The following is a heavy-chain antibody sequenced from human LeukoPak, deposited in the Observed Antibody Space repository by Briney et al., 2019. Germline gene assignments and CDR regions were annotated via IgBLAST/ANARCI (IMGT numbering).Heavy chain of an antibody. CDR3: ARDRIQLWFDY. CDR1: GGSISSSSYY. Sequence: PSETLSLTCTVSGGSISSSSYYWGWIRQPPGKGLEWIGSIYYSGSTYYNPSLKSRVTISVDTSKNQFSLKLSSVTAADTAVYYCARDRIQLWFDYWGQGTLVTVSS. J-gene: IGHJ4*02. CDR2: IYYSGST. D-gene: IGHD5-18*01. V-gene: IGHV4-39*07.